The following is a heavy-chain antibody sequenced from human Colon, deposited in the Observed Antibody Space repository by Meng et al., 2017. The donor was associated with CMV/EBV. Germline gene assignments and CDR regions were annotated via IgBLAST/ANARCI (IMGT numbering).Heavy chain of an antibody. Sequence: SCQPSGHTFPAFYVFLMRPAPGQGLEWIGMINPTGGSPGLAQDFRGRVTLTRDTSTSTVYMDGSSLRSEDTAVYFCARGTVRGPADHWGQGTMVTVSS. CDR2: INPTGGSP. CDR3: ARGTVRGPADH. D-gene: IGHD2-2*01. J-gene: IGHJ4*02. V-gene: IGHV1-46*01. CDR1: GHTFPAFY.